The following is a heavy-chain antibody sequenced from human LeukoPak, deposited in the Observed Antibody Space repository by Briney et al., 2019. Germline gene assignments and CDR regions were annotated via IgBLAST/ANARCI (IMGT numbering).Heavy chain of an antibody. CDR3: AKIPVLTYYYDSSGYYPY. Sequence: GGSLRLSCAASGFTFSSYAMSWVRQAPGKGLEWVSAISGSGGSTYYADSVKGRFTISRDNSKNTLYLQMNSLRAEDTVVYYCAKIPVLTYYYDSSGYYPYWGQGTLVTVSS. D-gene: IGHD3-22*01. CDR2: ISGSGGST. V-gene: IGHV3-23*01. J-gene: IGHJ4*02. CDR1: GFTFSSYA.